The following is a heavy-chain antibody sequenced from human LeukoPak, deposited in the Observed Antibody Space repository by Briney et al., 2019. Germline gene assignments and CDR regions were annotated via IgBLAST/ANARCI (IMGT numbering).Heavy chain of an antibody. CDR3: AREVWYDILTGYYFDY. CDR1: GGSISSSSYY. D-gene: IGHD3-9*01. J-gene: IGHJ4*02. Sequence: SETLSLTCTVSGGSISSSSYYWGWIRQPPGEGLEWIGNIYYGGSSYYNPSLQSRVTISLDTSKNQFSLKLRSVTAADTAVYYCAREVWYDILTGYYFDYWGQGTLVTVSS. V-gene: IGHV4-39*07. CDR2: IYYGGSS.